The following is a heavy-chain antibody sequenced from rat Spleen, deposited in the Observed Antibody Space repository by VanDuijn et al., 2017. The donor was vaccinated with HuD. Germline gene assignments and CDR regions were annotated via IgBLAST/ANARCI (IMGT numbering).Heavy chain of an antibody. D-gene: IGHD5-1*01. J-gene: IGHJ2*01. CDR1: GFSLTDYH. CDR2: IWTGGTT. V-gene: IGHV2-43*01. CDR3: ARDPLLGAPFDY. Sequence: QVQLKESEPGLVQPSQTLSLTCTVSGFSLTDYHVSWVRQPPGKGLEWMGIIWTGGTTTYNSLLKSRLSISRDTSKSQVFLKMNSLQTEDSATYYCARDPLLGAPFDYWGQGVMVTVSS.